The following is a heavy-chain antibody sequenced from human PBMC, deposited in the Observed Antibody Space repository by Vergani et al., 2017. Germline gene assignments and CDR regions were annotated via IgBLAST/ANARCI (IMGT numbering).Heavy chain of an antibody. Sequence: QVQLQESGPGLVKPSETLSLTCTVSGGSISSYYWSWIRQPPGKGLEWIGYIYYSGRTNYNPSLKSRVTISVDTSKNQFSLKLSSVTAADTAVYYCARVGYGSVPDYWGQGTLVTVSS. V-gene: IGHV4-59*01. J-gene: IGHJ4*02. CDR1: GGSISSYY. D-gene: IGHD3-10*01. CDR3: ARVGYGSVPDY. CDR2: IYYSGRT.